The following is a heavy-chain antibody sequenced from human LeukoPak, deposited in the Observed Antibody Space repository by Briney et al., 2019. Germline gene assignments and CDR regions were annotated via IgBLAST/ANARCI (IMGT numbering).Heavy chain of an antibody. CDR3: AVRGGYCSSTSCPHEYFQH. CDR1: GFTFSSYA. CDR2: ISGSGGST. J-gene: IGHJ1*01. D-gene: IGHD2-2*01. V-gene: IGHV3-23*01. Sequence: PGGSLRLSCAASGFTFSSYAMSWVRQAPEKGLEWVSAISGSGGSTYYADSVKGRFTISSDNSKNTLYLQMNSLRAEDTAVYYCAVRGGYCSSTSCPHEYFQHWGQGTLVTVSS.